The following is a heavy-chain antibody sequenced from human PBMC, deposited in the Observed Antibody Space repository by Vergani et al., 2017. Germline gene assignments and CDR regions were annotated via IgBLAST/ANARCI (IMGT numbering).Heavy chain of an antibody. V-gene: IGHV3-30*18. D-gene: IGHD3-10*01. Sequence: QVQLVESGGGVVQPGRSLRLSCAASGFTFSSYGMHWVRQAPGKGLEWVAVISYDGSNKYYADSVKGRFTISRDNSKNTLYLQMNSLRAEDTAVYYCAKGTHGSGSYYKEEYYFDYWGQGTLVTVSS. CDR3: AKGTHGSGSYYKEEYYFDY. CDR2: ISYDGSNK. CDR1: GFTFSSYG. J-gene: IGHJ4*02.